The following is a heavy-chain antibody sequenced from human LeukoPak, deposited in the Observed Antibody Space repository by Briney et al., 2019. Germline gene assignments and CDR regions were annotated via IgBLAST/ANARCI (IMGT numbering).Heavy chain of an antibody. V-gene: IGHV1-69*05. J-gene: IGHJ4*02. CDR3: ARDEVPGSSTFDY. D-gene: IGHD6-6*01. CDR1: GGTFSSYA. CDR2: IIPIFGTA. Sequence: SVKVSCKASGGTFSSYAISWVRQAPGQGLEWMGGIIPIFGTANYAQKFQGRVTITTDESTSTAYMELSSLRSEDTAVYYCARDEVPGSSTFDYWGQGTLVTVSS.